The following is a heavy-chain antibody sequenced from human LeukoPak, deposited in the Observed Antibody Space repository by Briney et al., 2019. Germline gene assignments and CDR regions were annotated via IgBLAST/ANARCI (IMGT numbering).Heavy chain of an antibody. Sequence: GGSLRLSCAASGFTFSSYWMTWVRQAPGKGLEWVSAISGSGGSTYYADSVKGRFTISRDNFKNTLYLQMNSLRAEDTAVYYCATQWFGDVVYYYGMDVWGQGTTVTVSS. CDR2: ISGSGGST. J-gene: IGHJ6*02. V-gene: IGHV3-23*01. CDR3: ATQWFGDVVYYYGMDV. D-gene: IGHD3-10*01. CDR1: GFTFSSYW.